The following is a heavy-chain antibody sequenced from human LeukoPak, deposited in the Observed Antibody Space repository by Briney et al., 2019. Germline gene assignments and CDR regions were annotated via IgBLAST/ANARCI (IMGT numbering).Heavy chain of an antibody. CDR3: AREFSVVVPAAIRYYYYGMDV. Sequence: GGSLRLSCAASGFTFSSYSMNWVRQAPGKGLEWVSSISSSSSYIYYADSVKGRFTISRDNAKNSLYLQMNSLRAEDTAVYYRAREFSVVVPAAIRYYYYGMDVWGKGTTVTVSS. V-gene: IGHV3-21*01. CDR2: ISSSSSYI. J-gene: IGHJ6*04. CDR1: GFTFSSYS. D-gene: IGHD2-2*02.